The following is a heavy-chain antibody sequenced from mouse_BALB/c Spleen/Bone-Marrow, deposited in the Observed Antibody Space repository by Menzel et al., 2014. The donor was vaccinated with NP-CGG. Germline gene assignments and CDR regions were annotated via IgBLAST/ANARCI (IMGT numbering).Heavy chain of an antibody. J-gene: IGHJ4*01. V-gene: IGHV1S137*01. D-gene: IGHD3-1*01. CDR3: ARRGHSSGYVDAMDY. CDR2: ISTYYGDA. Sequence: QAQLQQSGAELVRPGVSVKISCKGSGYTFTGYAMHWVKQSHAKSLEWIGVISTYYGDASYNQKFKGKATMTVDKSSSTANMDLSKLTSEDSAIYYCARRGHSSGYVDAMDYWGQATSVTISS. CDR1: GYTFTGYA.